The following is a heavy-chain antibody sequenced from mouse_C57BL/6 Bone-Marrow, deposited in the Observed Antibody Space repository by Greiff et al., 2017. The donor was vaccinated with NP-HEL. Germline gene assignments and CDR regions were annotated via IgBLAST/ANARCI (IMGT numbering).Heavy chain of an antibody. Sequence: VKVEESGPGLVAPSQSLSITCTVSGFSLTSYGVDWVRQSPGKGLEWLGVIWGVGSTNYNSALKSRLSISKDNSKSQVFLKMNSLQTDDTAMYYCASLARGYAMDYWGQGTSVTVSS. CDR2: IWGVGST. D-gene: IGHD6-1*01. CDR1: GFSLTSYG. J-gene: IGHJ4*01. CDR3: ASLARGYAMDY. V-gene: IGHV2-6*01.